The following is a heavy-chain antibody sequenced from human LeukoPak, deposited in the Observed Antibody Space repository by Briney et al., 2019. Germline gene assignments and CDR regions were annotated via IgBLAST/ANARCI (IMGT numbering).Heavy chain of an antibody. CDR3: ARAHSSSSGSFDY. CDR2: MNPNSGNT. D-gene: IGHD6-13*01. Sequence: ASVKVSCKASGYTFTSYDINWVRQATGQGLEWMGLMNPNSGNTGYAQKFQGRVTITRNTSISTAYMELSSLRSEDTAVYYCARAHSSSSGSFDYWGQGTLVTVSS. J-gene: IGHJ4*02. V-gene: IGHV1-8*03. CDR1: GYTFTSYD.